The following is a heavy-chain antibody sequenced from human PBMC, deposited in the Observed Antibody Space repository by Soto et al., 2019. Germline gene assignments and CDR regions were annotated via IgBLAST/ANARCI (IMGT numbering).Heavy chain of an antibody. CDR3: ARDAKRYCSGGSCLLNAFDI. CDR2: ISSSSSYI. CDR1: GFTFSSYS. Sequence: PGGSLRLSCAASGFTFSSYSMNWVRQAPGKGLEWVSSISSSSSYIYYADSVKGRFTISRDNAKNSLYLQMNSLRAEDTAVYYCARDAKRYCSGGSCLLNAFDIWGQGTMVTVSS. J-gene: IGHJ3*02. V-gene: IGHV3-21*01. D-gene: IGHD2-15*01.